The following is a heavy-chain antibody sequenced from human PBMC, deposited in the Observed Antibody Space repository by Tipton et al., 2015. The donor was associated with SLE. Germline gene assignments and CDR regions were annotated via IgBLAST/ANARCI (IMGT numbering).Heavy chain of an antibody. Sequence: SLRLSCAASGFTFSSYEMNWVRQTPGKGLEWVSYISTSGNTIYYADSVKGRFTISRDNAKNSPYLQMNSLRAEDTAVYYCARVGGSGSYSPTVWWFDPWGQGTLVTVSS. J-gene: IGHJ5*02. CDR1: GFTFSSYE. CDR3: ARVGGSGSYSPTVWWFDP. V-gene: IGHV3-48*03. CDR2: ISTSGNTI. D-gene: IGHD3-10*01.